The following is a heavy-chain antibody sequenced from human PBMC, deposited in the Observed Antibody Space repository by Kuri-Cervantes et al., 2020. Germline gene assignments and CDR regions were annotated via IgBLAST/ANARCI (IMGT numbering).Heavy chain of an antibody. J-gene: IGHJ4*02. CDR3: ASSGKYYFDY. Sequence: SVKVSCKASGGTFSSYAISWVRQAPGQGLEWMGGVIPIFGTANYAQKFQGRVTITADKSTSTAYMELSSLRSEDTAVYYCASSGKYYFDYWGQGTLVTVSS. V-gene: IGHV1-69*06. CDR1: GGTFSSYA. D-gene: IGHD5-12*01. CDR2: VIPIFGTA.